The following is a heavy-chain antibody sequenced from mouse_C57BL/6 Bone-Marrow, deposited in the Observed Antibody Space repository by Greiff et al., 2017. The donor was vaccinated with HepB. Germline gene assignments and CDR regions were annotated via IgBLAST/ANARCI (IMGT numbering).Heavy chain of an antibody. J-gene: IGHJ2*01. V-gene: IGHV1-59*01. CDR1: GYTFTSYW. CDR2: IDPSDSYT. Sequence: QVQLQQPGAELVRPGTSVKLSCKASGYTFTSYWMHWVKQRPGQGLEWIGVIDPSDSYTNYNQKFKGKATLTVDTSSSTAYMQLSSLTSEDSAVYYCAREGNYWGQGTTLTVSS. CDR3: AREGNY.